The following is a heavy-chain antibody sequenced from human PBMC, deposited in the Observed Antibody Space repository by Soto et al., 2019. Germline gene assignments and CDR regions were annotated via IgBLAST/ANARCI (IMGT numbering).Heavy chain of an antibody. V-gene: IGHV3-23*01. CDR1: GFTFGNYV. D-gene: IGHD3-3*01. Sequence: GGSLRLSCAASGFTFGNYVMAWFRQAPGKGLEWISGIAGSAVSSFAADSVKGRFTISRDNSENMMYLQMNSLTTDDTAVYYCAKGGDSWSGYSHYWGQGTLVTVSS. J-gene: IGHJ4*02. CDR3: AKGGDSWSGYSHY. CDR2: IAGSAVSS.